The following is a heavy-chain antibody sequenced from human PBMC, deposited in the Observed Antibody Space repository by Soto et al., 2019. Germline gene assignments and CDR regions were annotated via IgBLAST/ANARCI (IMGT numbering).Heavy chain of an antibody. CDR2: IYYSGST. CDR3: ARQSTGAADIDY. CDR1: GGSISSYY. J-gene: IGHJ4*02. Sequence: QVQLQESGPGLVKPSETLSLTCTVSGGSISSYYWSWIRQPPGKGLEWIGYIYYSGSTNYNPSLKSRVTISVDTSKNQFSLKLSSVTAADTAVYYCARQSTGAADIDYWGQGTLVTVSS. V-gene: IGHV4-59*08. D-gene: IGHD6-13*01.